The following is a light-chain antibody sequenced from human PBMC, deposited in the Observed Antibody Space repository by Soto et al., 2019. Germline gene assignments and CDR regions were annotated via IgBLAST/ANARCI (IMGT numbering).Light chain of an antibody. CDR1: QSVRSN. Sequence: EIVMTQSPATLSVSPGERATLFCRASQSVRSNFLAWYQQKPGQAPRLLIYGASTRATGVPARFSGSGSGTEFTLTISSLQSEDFAVYYCQQYSAWPLTFGGGTKVGIK. CDR3: QQYSAWPLT. J-gene: IGKJ4*01. V-gene: IGKV3-15*01. CDR2: GAS.